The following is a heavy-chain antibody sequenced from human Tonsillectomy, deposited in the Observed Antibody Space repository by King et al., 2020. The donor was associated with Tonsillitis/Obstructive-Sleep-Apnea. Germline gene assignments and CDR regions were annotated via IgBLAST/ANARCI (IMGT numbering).Heavy chain of an antibody. V-gene: IGHV4-39*01. Sequence: LQLQESGPGLVKPSETLSLTCTVSGGSISSSSYYWGWIRQPPGKGLEWIGSIYYSGSNYYNPSLKSRVNISVDTSQNQFSLKLSSVNAADTAVYYCARLEGLAAAGGGFDYWGQGTLVTVSS. D-gene: IGHD6-13*01. CDR2: IYYSGSN. CDR3: ARLEGLAAAGGGFDY. J-gene: IGHJ4*02. CDR1: GGSISSSSYY.